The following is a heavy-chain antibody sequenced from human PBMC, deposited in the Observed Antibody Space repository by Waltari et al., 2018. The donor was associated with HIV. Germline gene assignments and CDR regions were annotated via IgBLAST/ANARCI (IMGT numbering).Heavy chain of an antibody. D-gene: IGHD3-10*01. V-gene: IGHV1-8*01. CDR3: ARGRILWFRELFYGMDV. CDR2: MNPNSGNT. Sequence: QVQLVQSGAEVKKPGASVKVSCKASGYTFTSYDINWVRQATGQGLEWMGWMNPNSGNTGYAQKFQGRVTMTRNTSISTAYMELSSLRSEDTAVYYCARGRILWFRELFYGMDVWGQGTTVTVSS. J-gene: IGHJ6*02. CDR1: GYTFTSYD.